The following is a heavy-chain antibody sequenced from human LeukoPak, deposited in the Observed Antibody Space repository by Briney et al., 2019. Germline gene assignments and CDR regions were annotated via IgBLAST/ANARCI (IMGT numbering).Heavy chain of an antibody. Sequence: SKTLSLTCTVSGGSISSYYWGWIRQPPGKGLEWIGNIFYSGSTYYSPSLRSRVTISLDTSRNQFSLKLNSVTAADTAVYYCAKSNGYGLVDIWGQGTMVTVSS. CDR1: GGSISSYY. D-gene: IGHD3-10*01. CDR2: IFYSGST. V-gene: IGHV4-39*07. J-gene: IGHJ3*02. CDR3: AKSNGYGLVDI.